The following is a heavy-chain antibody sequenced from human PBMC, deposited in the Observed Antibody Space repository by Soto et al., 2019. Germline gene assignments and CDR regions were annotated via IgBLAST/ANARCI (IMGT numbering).Heavy chain of an antibody. D-gene: IGHD5-12*01. CDR3: ARGGRECTDSGCGYVYDGMDV. J-gene: IGHJ6*02. V-gene: IGHV1-69*01. Sequence: QVQLVQSGAEVRKPGSSVKVSCKASGGTFSRHAISWVRQAPGQGLEWMGGIIPIFGTANHAQKFQGRVTIIADESTSTAYMELSSLRSEDTAIYYCARGGRECTDSGCGYVYDGMDVWGQGTTVTVSS. CDR1: GGTFSRHA. CDR2: IIPIFGTA.